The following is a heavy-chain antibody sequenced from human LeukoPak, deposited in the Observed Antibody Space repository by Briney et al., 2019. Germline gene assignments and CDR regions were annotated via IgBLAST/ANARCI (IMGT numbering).Heavy chain of an antibody. D-gene: IGHD1-1*01. CDR2: IRDTGKNT. Sequence: QPGGSLRLSCAASGFPFTKYGMHWVRQAPGKGLEWAAFIRDTGKNTYYADSVKGRFTISRDTPKNTLYLQMNSLRTEDTSVYYCAKDSGTWNVDYWGQGTLVTVSS. CDR1: GFPFTKYG. V-gene: IGHV3-30*02. CDR3: AKDSGTWNVDY. J-gene: IGHJ4*02.